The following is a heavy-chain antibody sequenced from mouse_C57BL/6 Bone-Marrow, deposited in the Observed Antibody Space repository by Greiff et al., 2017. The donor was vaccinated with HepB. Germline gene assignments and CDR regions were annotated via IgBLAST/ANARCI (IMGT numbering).Heavy chain of an antibody. J-gene: IGHJ4*01. CDR2: ISSGSGTI. V-gene: IGHV5-17*01. CDR1: GFTFSDYG. CDR3: ARSQAKAYDAIDY. D-gene: IGHD3-2*02. Sequence: EVQVVESGGGLVKPGGSLKLSCAASGFTFSDYGMHWVRQAPEKGLEWVAYISSGSGTIYYADTVKGRFTISRDNAKTTLFLQMTSLRSEDTAMYYCARSQAKAYDAIDYWGQGTSVTVSS.